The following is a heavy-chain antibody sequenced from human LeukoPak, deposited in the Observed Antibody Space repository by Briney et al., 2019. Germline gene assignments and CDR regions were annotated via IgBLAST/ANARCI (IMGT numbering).Heavy chain of an antibody. CDR1: GFTFDRFW. V-gene: IGHV3-7*01. Sequence: GGSLRLSCVASGFTFDRFWTSWVRQAPGKGREWVANIKADASEEKYLDSVKGRFKISRDNAEDSLFLQMNSLRAEDTAVYYCARQPQHEAYFDYWGQGALVTVSS. CDR3: ARQPQHEAYFDY. CDR2: IKADASEE. J-gene: IGHJ4*02.